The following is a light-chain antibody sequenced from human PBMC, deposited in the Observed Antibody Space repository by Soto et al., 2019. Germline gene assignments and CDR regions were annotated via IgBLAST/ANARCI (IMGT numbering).Light chain of an antibody. CDR2: DAS. V-gene: IGKV1-5*01. J-gene: IGKJ2*01. CDR3: QHYSSYL. CDR1: QSIPSS. Sequence: DIQMTQSPSTLSASVGDRVTITCRASQSIPSSLAWYQQKPGKAPNLLIYDASILESGVPSRFSGSGSGTEFTLTINSLQSDHFATYYCQHYSSYLFGQGTKLEI.